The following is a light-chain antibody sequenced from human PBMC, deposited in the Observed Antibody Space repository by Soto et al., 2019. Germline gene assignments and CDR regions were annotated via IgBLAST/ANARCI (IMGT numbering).Light chain of an antibody. J-gene: IGLJ2*01. CDR3: SSYTSSSTVL. Sequence: QSALTQPASVSGSLGQSITIPCTGTSSDVGGYNYVSWYQQHPGKDPKVVIFEVTKRPSGVSSRFSGSKSGNTASLTVSGLQAEDEGDYYCSSYTSSSTVLFGGGTKVTVL. V-gene: IGLV2-14*01. CDR1: SSDVGGYNY. CDR2: EVT.